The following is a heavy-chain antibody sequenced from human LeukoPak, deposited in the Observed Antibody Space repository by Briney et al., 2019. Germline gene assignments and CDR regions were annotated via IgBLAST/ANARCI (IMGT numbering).Heavy chain of an antibody. J-gene: IGHJ6*03. Sequence: PGGSLRLSCAASGFTFSSYAMSWVRQAPGKGLEWVSAISGSGGSTYYADSVKGRFTISRDTSKNTLYLQMNSLRAEDTAVYYCARLAIRFLEWSLNYYYYMDVWGKGTTVTVSS. CDR3: ARLAIRFLEWSLNYYYYMDV. CDR1: GFTFSSYA. V-gene: IGHV3-23*01. D-gene: IGHD3-3*01. CDR2: ISGSGGST.